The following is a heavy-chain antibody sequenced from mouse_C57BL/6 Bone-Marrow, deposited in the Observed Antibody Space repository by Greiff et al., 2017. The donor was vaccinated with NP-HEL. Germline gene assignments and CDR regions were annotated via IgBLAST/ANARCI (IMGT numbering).Heavy chain of an antibody. J-gene: IGHJ1*03. V-gene: IGHV5-16*01. Sequence: EVNLVESEGGLVQPGSSMKLSCTASGFTFSDYYMAWVRQVPEKGLEWVANINYDGSSTYYLDSLKSRFIISRDNAKNILYLQMSSLKSEDTATYYCARYGSSYGYFDVWGTGTTVTVSS. D-gene: IGHD1-1*01. CDR3: ARYGSSYGYFDV. CDR1: GFTFSDYY. CDR2: INYDGSST.